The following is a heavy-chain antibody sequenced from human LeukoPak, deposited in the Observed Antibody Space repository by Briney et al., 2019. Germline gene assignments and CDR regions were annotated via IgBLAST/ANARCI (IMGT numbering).Heavy chain of an antibody. CDR2: SRNKANSYST. V-gene: IGHV3-72*01. CDR1: GFNFSDHY. D-gene: IGHD3-3*01. CDR3: ARVTEWSFDD. J-gene: IGHJ4*02. Sequence: PGGSLRLSCAVSGFNFSDHYMDWVRQAPGKGLEWVGRSRNKANSYSTEYAASVKGRFTISRDDSKNTLYLQMGSLKGEDTAAYHCARVTEWSFDDWGQGTLVTVSS.